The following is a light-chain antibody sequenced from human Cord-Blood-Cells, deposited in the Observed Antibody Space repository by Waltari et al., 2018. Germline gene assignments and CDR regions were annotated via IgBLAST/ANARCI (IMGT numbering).Light chain of an antibody. CDR2: KAS. CDR3: QQYNSIRT. CDR1: QSISSW. Sequence: DIQMTQSPSTLSASVGDRVTITCRASQSISSWLAWYQQKPGKAPKLLIYKASSLDSGVPSRFSGSGSGTEFTLTISSLQPDDFATYYCQQYNSIRTFGQGTKVEIK. V-gene: IGKV1-5*03. J-gene: IGKJ1*01.